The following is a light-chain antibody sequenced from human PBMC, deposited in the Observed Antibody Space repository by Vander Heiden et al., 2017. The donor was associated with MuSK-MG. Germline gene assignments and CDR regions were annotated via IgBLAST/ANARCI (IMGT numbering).Light chain of an antibody. Sequence: SYVLTPPPSVSVAPGKTARITCGGNNIGSKSVHWYQQKPGQAPVLVIYYDSDRPSGIPERFSGSNSGNTATLTISRVEAGDEADYYCQVWDSSSDHSVVFGGGTKLTVL. CDR2: YDS. CDR1: NIGSKS. J-gene: IGLJ2*01. CDR3: QVWDSSSDHSVV. V-gene: IGLV3-21*04.